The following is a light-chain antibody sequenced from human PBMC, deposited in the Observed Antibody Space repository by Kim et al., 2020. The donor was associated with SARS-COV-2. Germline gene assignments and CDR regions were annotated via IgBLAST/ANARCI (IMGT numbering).Light chain of an antibody. CDR3: QQYNNWPPWT. Sequence: EIVMTQFPGTLSVSPGERATLSCRASESVRTNLAWYQQKPGQAPRLLIYGASTRAPGVPARFSGSGSITEFTLTISSLQSEDFGVYYCQQYNNWPPWTFGRGTKVEIK. CDR2: GAS. V-gene: IGKV3-15*01. CDR1: ESVRTN. J-gene: IGKJ1*01.